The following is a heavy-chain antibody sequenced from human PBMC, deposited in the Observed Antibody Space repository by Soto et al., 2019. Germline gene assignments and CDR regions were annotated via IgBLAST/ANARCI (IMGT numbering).Heavy chain of an antibody. V-gene: IGHV3-9*01. D-gene: IGHD6-6*01. CDR3: AKDLWEYSSSSALDY. CDR2: ISWNSGSI. Sequence: GGSLRLSCAASGFTFDDYAMHWVRQAPGKGLEWVSGISWNSGSIGYADSVKGRFTISRDNAKNSLYLQMNSLRAEDTALYYCAKDLWEYSSSSALDYWGQGTLVTVSS. CDR1: GFTFDDYA. J-gene: IGHJ4*02.